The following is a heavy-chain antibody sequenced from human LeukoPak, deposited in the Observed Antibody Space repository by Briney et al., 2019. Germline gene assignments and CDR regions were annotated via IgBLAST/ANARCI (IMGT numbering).Heavy chain of an antibody. CDR3: ARDKGYCSGGSCYFSYNDY. CDR1: GYTFTSYY. D-gene: IGHD2-15*01. J-gene: IGHJ4*02. Sequence: ASVKVSCKASGYTFTSYYIHWVRQAPGQGLEWMGIINPSGGSTSYAQKFQGRVTMTRDTSTSTVYMELSSLRSEDTAVYYCARDKGYCSGGSCYFSYNDYWGQGTPVTVSS. V-gene: IGHV1-46*01. CDR2: INPSGGST.